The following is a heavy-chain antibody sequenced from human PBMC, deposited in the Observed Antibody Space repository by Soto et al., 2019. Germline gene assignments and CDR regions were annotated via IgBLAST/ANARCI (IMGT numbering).Heavy chain of an antibody. CDR1: GFTFSSYG. CDR2: IWYDGSNK. D-gene: IGHD3-22*01. V-gene: IGHV3-33*01. J-gene: IGHJ6*02. Sequence: GGSLRLSCAASGFTFSSYGMHWVRQAPGKGLEWVAVIWYDGSNKYYADSVKGRFTISRDNSKNTLYLQMNSLRAEDTAVYYCARDQYYYDSSNSGMDVWGQGTTVTVSS. CDR3: ARDQYYYDSSNSGMDV.